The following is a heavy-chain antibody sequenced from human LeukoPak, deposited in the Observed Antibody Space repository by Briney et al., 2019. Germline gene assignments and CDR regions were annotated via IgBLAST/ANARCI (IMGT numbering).Heavy chain of an antibody. Sequence: ASVKVSCKASGGTFSSYAISWVRQAPGQGLEWMGGIIPIFGTANYAQKFQGRVTITADKSTSTAYMELSSLRSEDTAVYYCARVRDGYNDAYDIWGQGTMVTVSS. V-gene: IGHV1-69*06. CDR1: GGTFSSYA. J-gene: IGHJ3*02. CDR2: IIPIFGTA. CDR3: ARVRDGYNDAYDI. D-gene: IGHD5-24*01.